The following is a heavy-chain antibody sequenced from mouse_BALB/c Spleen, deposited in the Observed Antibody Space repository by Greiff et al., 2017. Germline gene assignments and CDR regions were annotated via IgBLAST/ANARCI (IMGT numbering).Heavy chain of an antibody. Sequence: EVQLQQSGTVLARPGASVKMSCTASGYTFTSYWMHWVKQRPGQGLEWIGAIYPGNSDTSYNQKFKGKAKLTAVTSTSTAYMELSSLTNEDSAVYYCTRPSYYYGSSYVGAMDYWGQGTSVTVSS. CDR3: TRPSYYYGSSYVGAMDY. V-gene: IGHV1-5*01. CDR1: GYTFTSYW. CDR2: IYPGNSDT. J-gene: IGHJ4*01. D-gene: IGHD1-1*01.